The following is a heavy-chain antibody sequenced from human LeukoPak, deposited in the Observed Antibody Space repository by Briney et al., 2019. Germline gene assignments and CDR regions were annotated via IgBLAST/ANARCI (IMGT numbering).Heavy chain of an antibody. CDR1: GGSVSSGSYY. D-gene: IGHD5-12*01. CDR3: ARSVSGYDYYFDY. CDR2: IYYSGNT. V-gene: IGHV4-61*01. J-gene: IGHJ4*02. Sequence: SETLSLTCTVSGGSVSSGSYYWSWIRKPPGKGLEWIGHIYYSGNTNYNPSLKSRVTISVDTSKNQFSLKLSSVTAADTAVYYCARSVSGYDYYFDYWGQGTLVTVSS.